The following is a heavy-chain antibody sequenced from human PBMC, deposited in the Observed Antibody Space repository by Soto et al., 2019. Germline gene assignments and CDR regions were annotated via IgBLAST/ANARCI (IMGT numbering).Heavy chain of an antibody. Sequence: SGPTLVNPTQTLTLTCTFSGFSLSTSGMCVSWIRQPPGKALEWLARIDWDDDKYYSTSLKTRLTISKDNSKNQVVLTMTNMDRVDTATFYCARIGGHRYYYNYSGQRTLDTGSS. D-gene: IGHD3-16*02. J-gene: IGHJ4*02. CDR2: IDWDDDK. V-gene: IGHV2-70*11. CDR1: GFSLSTSGMC. CDR3: ARIGGHRYYYNY.